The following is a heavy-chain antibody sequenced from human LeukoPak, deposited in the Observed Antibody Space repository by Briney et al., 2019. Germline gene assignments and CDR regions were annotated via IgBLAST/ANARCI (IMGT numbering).Heavy chain of an antibody. D-gene: IGHD2-15*01. J-gene: IGHJ3*02. V-gene: IGHV3-9*03. CDR3: AASGAGYCSGGSCSPDAFDI. CDR1: GFTFDDYA. Sequence: GGSLRLSCAASGFTFDDYAMHWVRQAPGKGLEWVSGISWNSGSIGYADSVKGRFTISRDNAKNSLYLQMNSLRAEDMALYYCAASGAGYCSGGSCSPDAFDIWGQGTMVTVSS. CDR2: ISWNSGSI.